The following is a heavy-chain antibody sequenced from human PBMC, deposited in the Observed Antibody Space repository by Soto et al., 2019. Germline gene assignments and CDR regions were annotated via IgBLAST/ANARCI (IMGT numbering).Heavy chain of an antibody. V-gene: IGHV4-31*03. J-gene: IGHJ4*02. CDR2: ICYSGST. D-gene: IGHD3-10*01. CDR3: AREPASYFGALSIGY. Sequence: QVQLQQSGPGLVKPSQTLSLTCTVSGGSISSGGYYWSWIGQHPGKGLEWIGYICYSGSTYYNPFLKRRVTISVDTSKDQFSLKLSSVTAADTAVYYCAREPASYFGALSIGYWGQGTLVTVSS. CDR1: GGSISSGGYY.